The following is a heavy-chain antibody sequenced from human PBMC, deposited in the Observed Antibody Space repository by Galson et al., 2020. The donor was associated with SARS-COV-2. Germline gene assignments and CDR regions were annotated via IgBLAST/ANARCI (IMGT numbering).Heavy chain of an antibody. J-gene: IGHJ6*02. CDR1: GGSISSGGYY. CDR3: ARADTIFGVVIRSMDV. Sequence: SETLSLTCTVSGGSISSGGYYWSWLRQHPGKGLEWIGYIYYSGSTYYNPSLKSRVTISVDTSKNQFSLKLSSVTAADTAVYYCARADTIFGVVIRSMDVWGQGTTVTVSS. V-gene: IGHV4-31*03. CDR2: IYYSGST. D-gene: IGHD3-3*01.